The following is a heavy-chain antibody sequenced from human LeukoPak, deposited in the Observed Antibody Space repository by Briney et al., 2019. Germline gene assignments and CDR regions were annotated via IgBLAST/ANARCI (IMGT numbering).Heavy chain of an antibody. J-gene: IGHJ4*02. V-gene: IGHV3-74*03. D-gene: IGHD4-23*01. CDR1: GFTFSTYW. CDR3: ARDLDYGGRSNFDH. Sequence: GGSLRLSCAASGFTFSTYWIHWVRQVPGKGLVWVSRIKSDGSSIMYADSVRGRFTISRDNAKNTLYLQMNSLRAEDTAVYYCARDLDYGGRSNFDHWGQGTLVTVSS. CDR2: IKSDGSSI.